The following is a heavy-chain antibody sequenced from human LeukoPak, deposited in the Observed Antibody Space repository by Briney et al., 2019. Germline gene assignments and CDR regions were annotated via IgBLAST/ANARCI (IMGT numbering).Heavy chain of an antibody. Sequence: PSETLSLTCAVYGGSFSGYYWSWIRQPPGKGLEWVSVMYTGGGRYYGDSVKGRFTISRDNSKNTVFLQMNSLRVEDTALYYCTRGQSYCGADCYSDWGQGTLVTVSS. J-gene: IGHJ4*02. D-gene: IGHD2-21*02. V-gene: IGHV3-66*01. CDR1: GGSFSGYY. CDR2: MYTGGGR. CDR3: TRGQSYCGADCYSD.